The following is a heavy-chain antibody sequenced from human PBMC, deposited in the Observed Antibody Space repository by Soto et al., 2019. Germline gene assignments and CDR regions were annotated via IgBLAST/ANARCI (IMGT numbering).Heavy chain of an antibody. CDR1: GYTFTSFD. V-gene: IGHV1-8*01. CDR3: ARGGRKNTLLFDPL. Sequence: GASVKVSCKASGYTFTSFDINWVRQATGQGLEWMGWMNPNSGNTGYAQKFQGRVTMTRNTSISTAYMELSSLRSEDTAVYYCARGGRKNTLLFDPLGGLGTLVTVSS. J-gene: IGHJ4*02. CDR2: MNPNSGNT. D-gene: IGHD2-21*01.